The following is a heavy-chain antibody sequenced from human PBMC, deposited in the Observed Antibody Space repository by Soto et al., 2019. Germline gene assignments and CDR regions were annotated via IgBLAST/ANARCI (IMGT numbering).Heavy chain of an antibody. V-gene: IGHV3-21*01. CDR1: GFTFSSYS. J-gene: IGHJ4*02. D-gene: IGHD3-22*01. Sequence: EVQLVESGGGLVKPGGSLRLSCAASGFTFSSYSMNWVRQAPGKGLEWVSSISSSSSYIYYADSVKGRFTISRDNAKNSLYLQMNSLRAEDTAVYYCARGSYYYDSSGYYRTFDYWGQGTLVTVSS. CDR3: ARGSYYYDSSGYYRTFDY. CDR2: ISSSSSYI.